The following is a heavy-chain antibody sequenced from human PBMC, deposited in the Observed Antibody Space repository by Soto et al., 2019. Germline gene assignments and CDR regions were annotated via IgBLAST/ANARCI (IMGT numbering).Heavy chain of an antibody. Sequence: PSETLSLTCGVSGGSLSGATYSWNWIRQPPGQALEYIGYIYKSTTTYYNPSFESRVAISLDTSKSQFSLTVTSVTAADTAVYFCARGRYCLTGRCFPNWFDSWGQGTLVTVSS. D-gene: IGHD2-15*01. CDR2: IYKSTTT. V-gene: IGHV4-30-4*01. CDR3: ARGRYCLTGRCFPNWFDS. CDR1: GGSLSGATYS. J-gene: IGHJ5*01.